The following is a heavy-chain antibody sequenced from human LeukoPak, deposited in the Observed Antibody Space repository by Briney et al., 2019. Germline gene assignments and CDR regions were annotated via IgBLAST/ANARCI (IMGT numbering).Heavy chain of an antibody. J-gene: IGHJ6*02. Sequence: GASVKVSCKASGGTFSSYAISWVRQAPGQGLEWMGGIIPIFGTANYSQKFQGRVTITADESTSTAYMELSSLRSEDTAVYYCARQPSDDFWSGYLSGYYYYYGMDVWGQGTTVTVSS. CDR1: GGTFSSYA. CDR3: ARQPSDDFWSGYLSGYYYYYGMDV. D-gene: IGHD3-3*01. V-gene: IGHV1-69*13. CDR2: IIPIFGTA.